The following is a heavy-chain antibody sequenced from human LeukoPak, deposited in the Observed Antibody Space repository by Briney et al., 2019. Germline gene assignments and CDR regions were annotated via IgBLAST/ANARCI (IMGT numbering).Heavy chain of an antibody. V-gene: IGHV4-38-2*02. CDR2: IYHSGST. CDR1: GYSISSGYY. J-gene: IGHJ6*03. Sequence: SETLSLTCTVSGYSISSGYYWGRIRQPPGKGLEWIGSIYHSGSTYYNPSLKSRVTISVDTSKNQFSLKLSSVTAADTAVYYCARGRNDFWSGYYLEFMDVWGKGTTVTVSS. D-gene: IGHD3-3*01. CDR3: ARGRNDFWSGYYLEFMDV.